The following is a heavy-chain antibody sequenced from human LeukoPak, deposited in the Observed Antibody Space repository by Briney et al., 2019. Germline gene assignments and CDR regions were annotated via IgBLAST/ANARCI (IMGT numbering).Heavy chain of an antibody. J-gene: IGHJ3*02. D-gene: IGHD6-19*01. CDR1: GFTFSSYG. Sequence: GRSLRLSCAASGFTFSSYGMHWVRQAPGKGLEWVAVISYDGSNKYYADSVKGRFTISRDNSKNTLYLQMNSLRAEDTAVYYCAKDLWLGGRGAFDIWGQGTMVTVSS. CDR3: AKDLWLGGRGAFDI. CDR2: ISYDGSNK. V-gene: IGHV3-30*18.